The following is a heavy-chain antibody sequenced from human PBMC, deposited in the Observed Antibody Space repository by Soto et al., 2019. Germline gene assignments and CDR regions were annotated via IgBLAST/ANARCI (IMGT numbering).Heavy chain of an antibody. V-gene: IGHV4-31*03. CDR2: IYYSGST. Sequence: PSETLSLTCTVSGGSISSGGYYWSWIRQHPGKGLEWIGYIYYSGSTYYNPSLKSRVTISVDTSKNQFSLKLSSVTAADTAVYYCARCSRSLYFDYWGQGNLVTVSS. D-gene: IGHD6-6*01. CDR3: ARCSRSLYFDY. CDR1: GGSISSGGYY. J-gene: IGHJ4*02.